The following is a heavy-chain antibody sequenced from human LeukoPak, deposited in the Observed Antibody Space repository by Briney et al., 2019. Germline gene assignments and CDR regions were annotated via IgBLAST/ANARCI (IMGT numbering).Heavy chain of an antibody. J-gene: IGHJ6*02. D-gene: IGHD3-10*01. V-gene: IGHV4-39*01. CDR3: ARHVVITIRGVITHYGLDV. CDR2: IYYRGTT. Sequence: PSETLSLTCTVSGGSISGSSYYWGWIRQPPGKGLEWIGSIYYRGTTYYHPSLKSRVSLSVDTSKNQFSLKLSSVTAADTAVYYCARHVVITIRGVITHYGLDVWGLGTTVTVSS. CDR1: GGSISGSSYY.